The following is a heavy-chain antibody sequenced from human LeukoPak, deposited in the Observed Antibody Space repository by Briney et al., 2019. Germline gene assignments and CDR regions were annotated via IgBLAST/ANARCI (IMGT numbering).Heavy chain of an antibody. CDR2: IWYDGSNK. CDR3: AKASRLLHGSGSYPGYFDY. V-gene: IGHV3-33*06. CDR1: GFTSSSYG. J-gene: IGHJ4*02. D-gene: IGHD3-10*01. Sequence: GGSLRLSCAASGFTSSSYGMHWVRQAPGKGLEWVAVIWYDGSNKYYADSVKGRFTISRDNSKNTLYLQMNSLRAEDTAVYYCAKASRLLHGSGSYPGYFDYWGQGALVTVSS.